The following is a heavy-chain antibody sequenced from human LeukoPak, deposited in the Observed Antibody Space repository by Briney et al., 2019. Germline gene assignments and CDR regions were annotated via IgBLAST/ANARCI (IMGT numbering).Heavy chain of an antibody. J-gene: IGHJ3*02. CDR2: INPNSGGT. CDR3: ASKYDSSGPGAFDI. V-gene: IGHV1-2*02. D-gene: IGHD3-22*01. Sequence: APVKVSCKASGYTFTGYYMHWVRQAPGQGLEWMGWINPNSGGTNYAQKFQGRVTMTRDTSISTAYMELSRLRSDDTAVYYCASKYDSSGPGAFDIWGQGTMVTVSS. CDR1: GYTFTGYY.